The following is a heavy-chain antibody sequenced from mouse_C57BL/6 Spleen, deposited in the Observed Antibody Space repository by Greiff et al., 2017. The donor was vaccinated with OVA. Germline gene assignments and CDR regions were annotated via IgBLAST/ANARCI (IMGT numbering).Heavy chain of an antibody. CDR1: GFTFSDYG. CDR3: AREGDGARFDY. CDR2: ISSGSSTI. V-gene: IGHV5-17*01. D-gene: IGHD3-3*01. Sequence: DVHLVESGGGLVKPGGSLKLSCAASGFTFSDYGMHWVRQAPEKGLEWVAYISSGSSTIYYADTVKGRFTISRDNAKNTLFLQMTSLRSEDTAIYYCAREGDGARFDYWGQGTTLTVSS. J-gene: IGHJ2*01.